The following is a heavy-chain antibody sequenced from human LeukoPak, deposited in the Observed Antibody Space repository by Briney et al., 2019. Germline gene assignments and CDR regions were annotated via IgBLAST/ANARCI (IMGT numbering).Heavy chain of an antibody. V-gene: IGHV3-11*01. J-gene: IGHJ4*02. CDR1: GFTFSDYY. CDR2: ISFSGSPT. Sequence: PGGSLRLSCAASGFTFSDYYMSWIRQAPGKGLEWVSYISFSGSPTQYADSVKGRFTISRDNAKNSLYLQMNSLRDEDTAVYYCARVLAYCSSTSCHDYWGQGTLVTVYS. D-gene: IGHD2-2*01. CDR3: ARVLAYCSSTSCHDY.